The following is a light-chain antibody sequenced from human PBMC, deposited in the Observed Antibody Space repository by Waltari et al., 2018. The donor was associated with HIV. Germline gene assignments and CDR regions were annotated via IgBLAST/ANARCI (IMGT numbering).Light chain of an antibody. Sequence: SYVLTQPPSVSVDPGETARLTCGGTNIGRTSVQWYQQKPGQAPVLVIYDDNDRPSGIPERFSGSSSGNTATLTISRVEAGDEADYYCQVWDTTTDQWVFGGGTELAVL. CDR2: DDN. CDR1: NIGRTS. CDR3: QVWDTTTDQWV. V-gene: IGLV3-21*04. J-gene: IGLJ3*02.